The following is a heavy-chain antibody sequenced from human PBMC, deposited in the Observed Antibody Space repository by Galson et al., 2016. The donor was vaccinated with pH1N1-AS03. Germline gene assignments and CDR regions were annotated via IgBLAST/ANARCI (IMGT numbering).Heavy chain of an antibody. CDR1: GDSVISKNYY. Sequence: SETLSLTCSVSGDSVISKNYYWGWVRQPPGKGLEWIGSISFRGSSYYNPSLKSRVRISIDESNNQFSLDLNSVTAADTALHDCVMDTTTWMRFDYWGQGVLVIVSS. CDR3: VMDTTTWMRFDY. J-gene: IGHJ4*02. V-gene: IGHV4-39*07. CDR2: ISFRGSS. D-gene: IGHD1-1*01.